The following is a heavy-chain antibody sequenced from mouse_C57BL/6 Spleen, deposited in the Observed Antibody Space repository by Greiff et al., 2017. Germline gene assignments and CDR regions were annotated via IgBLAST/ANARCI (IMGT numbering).Heavy chain of an antibody. D-gene: IGHD1-1*01. CDR3: ARYYYGSSYVDYAMDY. Sequence: DVMLVESGGGLVKPGGSLKLSCAASGFTFSDYGMHWVRQAPEKGLEWVAYISSGSSTIYYADTVKGRFTISRDNAKNTLFLQMTSLRSEDTAMYYCARYYYGSSYVDYAMDYWGQGTSVTVSS. CDR2: ISSGSSTI. J-gene: IGHJ4*01. V-gene: IGHV5-17*01. CDR1: GFTFSDYG.